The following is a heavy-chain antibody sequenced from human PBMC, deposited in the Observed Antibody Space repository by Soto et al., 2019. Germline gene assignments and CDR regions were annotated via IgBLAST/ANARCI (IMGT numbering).Heavy chain of an antibody. CDR2: IIPIFNTT. CDR3: AREGRGKKAGYNGLVSLGY. V-gene: IGHV1-69*06. D-gene: IGHD2-2*02. J-gene: IGHJ4*02. Sequence: QVQLVQSGAEVKTPGSSLKVSCTVSGSRFSNYVISWVRQAPGHGLECLGRIIPIFNTTQYAQKFQGRVTITADKSTNTASLELSSLRSDDTDVYYCAREGRGKKAGYNGLVSLGYWGQGTLVTVSS. CDR1: GSRFSNYV.